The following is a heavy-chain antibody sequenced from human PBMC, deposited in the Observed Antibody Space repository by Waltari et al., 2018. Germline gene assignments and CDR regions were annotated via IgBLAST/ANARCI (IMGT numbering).Heavy chain of an antibody. CDR2: IYYSGST. Sequence: QVQLQESGPGLVKPSETLSLTCTVSGGSISSYYWRWIRQPPGKGLDWIGYIYYSGSTNYNPSLKSRVTISVDTSKNQFSLKLSSVTAADTAVYYCARRWVGATKDAFDIWGQGTMVTVSS. J-gene: IGHJ3*02. V-gene: IGHV4-59*08. D-gene: IGHD1-26*01. CDR3: ARRWVGATKDAFDI. CDR1: GGSISSYY.